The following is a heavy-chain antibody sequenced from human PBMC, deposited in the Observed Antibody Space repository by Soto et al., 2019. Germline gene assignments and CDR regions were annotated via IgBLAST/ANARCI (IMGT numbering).Heavy chain of an antibody. V-gene: IGHV3-30-3*01. CDR2: ISYDGSSK. D-gene: IGHD3-22*01. CDR3: ARSQWLLLPEGAFDI. CDR1: GFTFSSYA. Sequence: GGSLRLSCAASGFTFSSYAMHWVRQAPGKGLEWVAVISYDGSSKYYADSVKGRFTISRDNSKNTLYLQMNSLRAEDTAVYYCARSQWLLLPEGAFDIWGQGTMVTVSS. J-gene: IGHJ3*02.